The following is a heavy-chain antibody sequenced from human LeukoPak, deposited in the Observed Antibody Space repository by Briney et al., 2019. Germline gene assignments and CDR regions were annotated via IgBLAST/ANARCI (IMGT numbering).Heavy chain of an antibody. CDR1: GLTFTTYT. CDR3: ARERAYYYFDY. D-gene: IGHD2-21*01. Sequence: GGSLRLSCEASGLTFTTYTIHWVRQAPGKGLEYVSAVVGNGGTTYYANSVKGRFTISRDNSKNTVYLQMGSLRAEDTAMYYCARERAYYYFDYWGQGALVTVSS. V-gene: IGHV3-64*01. CDR2: VVGNGGTT. J-gene: IGHJ4*02.